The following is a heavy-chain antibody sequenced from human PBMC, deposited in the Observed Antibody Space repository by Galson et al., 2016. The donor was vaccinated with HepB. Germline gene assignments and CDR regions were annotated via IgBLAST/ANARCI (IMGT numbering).Heavy chain of an antibody. CDR1: GGSISGSDDY. CDR3: CTLVFYYGLDV. CDR2: IYAAGST. J-gene: IGHJ6*02. V-gene: IGHV4-61*02. D-gene: IGHD2/OR15-2a*01. Sequence: TLSLTCTVSGGSISGSDDYWNWIRQPAGKGLEWIGRIYAAGSTTYHPSITTAYMELSSLTSEDTAVYYCARRTKRSCNEAGCTLVFYYGLDVWGQGTTVIVSS.